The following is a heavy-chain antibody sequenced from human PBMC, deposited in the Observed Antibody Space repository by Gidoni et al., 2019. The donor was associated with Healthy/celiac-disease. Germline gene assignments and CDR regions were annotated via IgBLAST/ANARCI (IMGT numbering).Heavy chain of an antibody. J-gene: IGHJ4*02. D-gene: IGHD2-8*02. CDR2: ISGSGGRT. CDR1: GFTFSSYA. V-gene: IGHV3-23*01. Sequence: EVQLLESGGGLVQPGGSLRLSCAASGFTFSSYAMSWVRQAPGKGLEWGSAISGSGGRTYYADSVKGRFTISRDNSKNTLYLQMNSLRAEDTAVYYCAKDRTDLRSGPLDYWGQGTLVTVSS. CDR3: AKDRTDLRSGPLDY.